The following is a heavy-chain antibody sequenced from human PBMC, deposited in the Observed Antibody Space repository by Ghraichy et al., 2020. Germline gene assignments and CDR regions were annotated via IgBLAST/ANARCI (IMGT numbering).Heavy chain of an antibody. CDR3: AREKWLSPEACEL. J-gene: IGHJ3*01. D-gene: IGHD6-19*01. CDR1: GDSITNHY. V-gene: IGHV4-59*11. CDR2: IYYSGST. Sequence: SETLSLTCTVSGDSITNHYWSWVRQPPGKGLEWIGFIYYSGSTSSNPSLKNRVTISVDTSKREIYLRLNSVTAADTAVYYCAREKWLSPEACELWGQGTLVAV.